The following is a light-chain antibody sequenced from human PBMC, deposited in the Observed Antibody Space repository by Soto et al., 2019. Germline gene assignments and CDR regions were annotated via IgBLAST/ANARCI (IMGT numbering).Light chain of an antibody. CDR3: QQRSIRPLVYT. CDR2: DAS. CDR1: QSVSSN. J-gene: IGKJ5*01. V-gene: IGKV3-11*01. Sequence: EIVLTHSRATRSLAPGERATLSCRASQSVSSNLAWYQHKPGQPPRLLIYDASTRATGIPARFSGSGSGTDFTLNISSLEPEDFAVYYCQQRSIRPLVYTFGQGTRLEI.